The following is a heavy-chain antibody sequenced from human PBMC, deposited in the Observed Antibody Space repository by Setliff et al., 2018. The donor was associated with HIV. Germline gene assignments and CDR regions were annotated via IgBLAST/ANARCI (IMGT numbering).Heavy chain of an antibody. CDR1: SGAISRAAPY. J-gene: IGHJ1*01. CDR3: ARPFPCASTTCYFAAFDM. Sequence: SETLSLTCTVSSGAISRAAPYWSWIRQSPGKGLEWIGTIFYRGDTYYNPSLKSRLTLSVDTSKSQFSLRLTSVTAADTAVYYCARPFPCASTTCYFAAFDMWGQGIPVTVSS. CDR2: IFYRGDT. D-gene: IGHD2-2*01. V-gene: IGHV4-39*01.